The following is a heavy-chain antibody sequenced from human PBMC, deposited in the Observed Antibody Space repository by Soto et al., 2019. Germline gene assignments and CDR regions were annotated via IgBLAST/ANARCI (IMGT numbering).Heavy chain of an antibody. V-gene: IGHV3-9*01. Sequence: PGGSLRLSCAASGFTFDDYAMHWVRQAPGKGLEWVSGISWNSGSIGYADSVKGRFTISRDNAKNSLYLQMNSLRAEDTALYYCAKESDRRDEKPNFDYWGQGTLVTVSS. CDR1: GFTFDDYA. CDR2: ISWNSGSI. J-gene: IGHJ4*02. CDR3: AKESDRRDEKPNFDY.